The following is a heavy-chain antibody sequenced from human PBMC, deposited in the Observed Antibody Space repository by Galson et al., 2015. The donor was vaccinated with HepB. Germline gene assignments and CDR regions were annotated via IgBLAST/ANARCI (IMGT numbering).Heavy chain of an antibody. V-gene: IGHV3-74*01. CDR2: INGDGSDT. CDR1: GFNFRNYW. J-gene: IGHJ5*01. Sequence: SLRLSCAASGFNFRNYWMHWVRQVPGKGLMWVSRINGDGSDTHYADAVKGRFTISRDNAKNTLFLQMNSLKADDTAFYFCAKAVNCGGDCSAVSGSWFDSWGQGTLVTVSS. CDR3: AKAVNCGGDCSAVSGSWFDS. D-gene: IGHD2-21*02.